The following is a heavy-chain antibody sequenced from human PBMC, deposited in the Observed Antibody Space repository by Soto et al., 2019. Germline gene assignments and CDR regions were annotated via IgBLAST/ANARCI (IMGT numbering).Heavy chain of an antibody. V-gene: IGHV4-39*07. CDR3: AKVNDFWTGYYSTNWFDP. J-gene: IGHJ5*02. D-gene: IGHD3-3*01. CDR1: GGSISSSSYY. CDR2: IYYSGST. Sequence: SETLSLTCTVSGGSISSSSYYWGWIRQPPGKGLEWIGSIYYSGSTNYNPSLKSRVTISVDTSKNQFSLKISSVTAADTAVYYCAKVNDFWTGYYSTNWFDPWGQGTLVTVSS.